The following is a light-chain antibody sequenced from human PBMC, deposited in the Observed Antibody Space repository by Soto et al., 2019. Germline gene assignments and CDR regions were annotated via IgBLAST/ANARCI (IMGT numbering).Light chain of an antibody. CDR2: EVS. CDR1: SSDVGSYNR. J-gene: IGLJ1*01. Sequence: QSALTQPPSVSGSPGQSVTISRTGTSSDVGSYNRVSWYQQPPGTAPKLMIYEVSNRPSGVPDRFSGSKSGNTASLTISGLQAEDEAEYYCCLYTSSSTLYVFGTGTKVTVL. V-gene: IGLV2-18*01. CDR3: CLYTSSSTLYV.